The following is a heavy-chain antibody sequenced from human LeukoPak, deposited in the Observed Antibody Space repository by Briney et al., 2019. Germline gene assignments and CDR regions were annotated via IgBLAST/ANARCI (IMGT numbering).Heavy chain of an antibody. D-gene: IGHD5-18*01. V-gene: IGHV1-46*01. J-gene: IGHJ4*02. CDR1: GGTFSSYA. Sequence: ASVKVSCKASGGTFSSYAISWVRQAPGQGLEWMGIINPSGGSTSYAQKFQGRVTMTRDMSTSTVYMELSSLRSEDTAVYYCAREGDVDTAMGYDYWGQGTLVTVSS. CDR2: INPSGGST. CDR3: AREGDVDTAMGYDY.